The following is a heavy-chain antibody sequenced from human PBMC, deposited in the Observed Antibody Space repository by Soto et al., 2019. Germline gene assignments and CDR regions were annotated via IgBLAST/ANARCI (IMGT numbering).Heavy chain of an antibody. CDR1: GFTFSSYW. D-gene: IGHD3-3*02. CDR3: ARVPSKDGYYYYGMDV. V-gene: IGHV3-74*01. CDR2: INSDGSST. J-gene: IGHJ6*02. Sequence: GGSLRLSCAASGFTFSSYWMHWVRQAPGKGLVWVSRINSDGSSTSYADSVKGRFTISRDNAKNTLYLQMNSLRAEDTAVYYCARVPSKDGYYYYGMDVWGQGTTVTVSS.